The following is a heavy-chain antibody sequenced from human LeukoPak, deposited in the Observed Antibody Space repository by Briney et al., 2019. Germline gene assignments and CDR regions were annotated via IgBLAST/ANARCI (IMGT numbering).Heavy chain of an antibody. CDR3: ARLDYDFWSGLGSYNWFDP. CDR1: GGSISSSSYY. V-gene: IGHV4-61*01. J-gene: IGHJ5*02. Sequence: SETLSLTCTVSGGSISSSSYYWSWIRQPPGKGLEWIGYIYYSGSTNYNPSLKSRVTISVDTSKNQFSLKLSSVTAADTAVYYCARLDYDFWSGLGSYNWFDPWGQGTLVTVSS. CDR2: IYYSGST. D-gene: IGHD3-3*01.